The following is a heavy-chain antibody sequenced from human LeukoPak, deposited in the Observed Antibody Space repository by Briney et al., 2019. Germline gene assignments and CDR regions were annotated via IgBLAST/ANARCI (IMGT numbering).Heavy chain of an antibody. V-gene: IGHV4-4*07. Sequence: PSETLSLTCTVSGGSISSYYWSWIRQPAGKGLEWIGRIYTSGSTNYNPSLKSRVTMSVDTSKNQFSLKLSSVTAADTAVYYCARDPTLNDYGDYDWFDPWGLGTLVTVSS. D-gene: IGHD4-17*01. CDR1: GGSISSYY. CDR2: IYTSGST. CDR3: ARDPTLNDYGDYDWFDP. J-gene: IGHJ5*02.